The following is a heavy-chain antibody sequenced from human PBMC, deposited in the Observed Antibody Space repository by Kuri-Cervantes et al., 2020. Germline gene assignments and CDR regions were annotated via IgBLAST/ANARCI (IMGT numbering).Heavy chain of an antibody. D-gene: IGHD5-12*01. CDR3: ARDLADKWHYYYYMDV. CDR1: GGSISSGGYY. Sequence: LRLSCTVSGGSISSGGYYWSWIREHPGKGLEWIGYIYYSGSTYYNPSLKSRVTISVDKSKNQFSLKLSSVTAADTAVYYCARDLADKWHYYYYMDVWGKGTTVTSP. CDR2: IYYSGST. J-gene: IGHJ6*03. V-gene: IGHV4-31*03.